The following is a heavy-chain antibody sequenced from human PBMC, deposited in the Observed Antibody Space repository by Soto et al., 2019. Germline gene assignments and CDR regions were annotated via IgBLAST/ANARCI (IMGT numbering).Heavy chain of an antibody. CDR3: AREGYCTNGVCYYYMDV. CDR1: GYTFTSYD. V-gene: IGHV1-8*01. D-gene: IGHD2-8*01. CDR2: MNPNSGST. J-gene: IGHJ6*03. Sequence: ASVKVSCKASGYTFTSYDINWVRQATGQGLEWMGWMNPNSGSTGYAQKFQGRVTMTRNTSISTAYMELSSLRSEDTAVYYCAREGYCTNGVCYYYMDVWGKGTTVTVSS.